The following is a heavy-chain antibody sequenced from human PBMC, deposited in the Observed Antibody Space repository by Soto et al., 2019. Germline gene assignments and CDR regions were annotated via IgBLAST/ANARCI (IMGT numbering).Heavy chain of an antibody. V-gene: IGHV1-18*01. Sequence: GASVKVSCKASGYSFTTYGIFWVRQAPGQGLEWMGWISPYNGKTNYAQNLQGRVSMTTDTSTTTAYMELRSLRSDDTAVYYCGRPQLGHSGGSQFDLWGRGTLVTVSS. CDR3: GRPQLGHSGGSQFDL. CDR2: ISPYNGKT. CDR1: GYSFTTYG. D-gene: IGHD6-19*01. J-gene: IGHJ5*02.